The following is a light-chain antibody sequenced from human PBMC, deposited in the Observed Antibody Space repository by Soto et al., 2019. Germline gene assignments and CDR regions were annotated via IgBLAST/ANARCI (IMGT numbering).Light chain of an antibody. J-gene: IGLJ1*01. CDR3: CSYAGTRTSWV. CDR1: SSDVGTFNL. V-gene: IGLV2-23*01. CDR2: EGT. Sequence: QSVLTQPASVSGCLGQSITISCTGSSSDVGTFNLVSWFQQHPGKAPKLLIFEGTKRPSGVSDRFSGSKSGNTASLTISGLQAEDEADYHCCSYAGTRTSWVFGTGTKVTVL.